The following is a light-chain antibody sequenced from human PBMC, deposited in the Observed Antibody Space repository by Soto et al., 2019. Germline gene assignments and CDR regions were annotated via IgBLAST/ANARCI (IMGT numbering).Light chain of an antibody. V-gene: IGLV1-47*01. Sequence: QSVLTQPPSASGTPGQRVTISCSGSSSNIGSNYVYWYQQLPGTAPKLLIYGNNQRPSGVPDRFSGSKSGTSASLAISGLRSEDEADYYCAAWDDGLSGWVFGGGTKLTVL. J-gene: IGLJ3*02. CDR2: GNN. CDR1: SSNIGSNY. CDR3: AAWDDGLSGWV.